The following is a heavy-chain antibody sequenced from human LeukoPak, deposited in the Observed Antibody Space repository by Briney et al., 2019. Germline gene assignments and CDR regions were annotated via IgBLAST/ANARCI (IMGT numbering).Heavy chain of an antibody. Sequence: PSGTLSLTCAVSGGSIGSSNWWSWVRPPPGKGLEWIGEIYHSGSTNYNPSLKSRVTISVDKSKNQFSLKLSSVTAADTAVYYCALSGSLGSYYYYGMDVWGQGTTVTVSS. CDR3: ALSGSLGSYYYYGMDV. J-gene: IGHJ6*02. D-gene: IGHD3-3*01. CDR1: GGSIGSSNW. CDR2: IYHSGST. V-gene: IGHV4-4*02.